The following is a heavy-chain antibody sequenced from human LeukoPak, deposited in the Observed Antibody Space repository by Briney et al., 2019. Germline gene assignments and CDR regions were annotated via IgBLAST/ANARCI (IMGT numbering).Heavy chain of an antibody. CDR2: IYTSGST. CDR3: ARLTVTNPAFDY. Sequence: SETLSLTCTVSGGSISSYYWSWIRQPAGKGLEWIGRIYTSGSTNYNPSLKGRVTMSVDTSKNQFSLKLSSVTAADTAVYYCARLTVTNPAFDYWGQGTLVTVSS. V-gene: IGHV4-4*07. CDR1: GGSISSYY. D-gene: IGHD4-17*01. J-gene: IGHJ4*02.